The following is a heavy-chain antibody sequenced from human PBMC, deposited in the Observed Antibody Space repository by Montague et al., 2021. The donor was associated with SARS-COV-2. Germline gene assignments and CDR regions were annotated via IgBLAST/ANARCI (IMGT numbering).Heavy chain of an antibody. CDR2: IYHTGTT. Sequence: TLSLTCNVSGDSISGSRHFWNWIRQHPGKGLEWIGYIYHTGTTHYRPSLKSRATLSVDTSQNQFSLKLNSMTAADTAIYYCARGVSYGSGFLSEWGPGTLVIASS. CDR1: GDSISGSRHF. V-gene: IGHV4-31*03. CDR3: ARGVSYGSGFLSE. D-gene: IGHD3-10*01. J-gene: IGHJ4*02.